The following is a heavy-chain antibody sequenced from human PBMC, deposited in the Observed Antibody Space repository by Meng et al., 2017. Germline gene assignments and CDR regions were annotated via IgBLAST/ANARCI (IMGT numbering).Heavy chain of an antibody. D-gene: IGHD4-11*01. CDR1: GYTFTRYG. V-gene: IGHV1-18*01. CDR3: AQTTVTTYSEYFQH. Sequence: QELVVQVGAGVKKPGSSVKVSGKASGYTFTRYGISWVRQAPGQGLEWMGWISAYNGNTNYAQKLQGRVTMTTDTSTSTAYMELRSLRSDDTAVYYCAQTTVTTYSEYFQHWGQGTLVTVSS. CDR2: ISAYNGNT. J-gene: IGHJ1*01.